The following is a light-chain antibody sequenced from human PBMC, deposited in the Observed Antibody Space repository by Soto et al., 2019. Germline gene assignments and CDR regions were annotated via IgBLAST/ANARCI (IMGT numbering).Light chain of an antibody. J-gene: IGKJ1*01. V-gene: IGKV1-27*01. CDR1: QDISTY. CDR2: AAS. Sequence: DIQLTQSPSSLSASVGDRVTITCRASQDISTYLVWYQQKPGTVPKLLIFAASTLQSGVPSRFSGSGAGTEFTLTISGLQPEDVGTYYCQNYNGAPWTFGQGTKVELK. CDR3: QNYNGAPWT.